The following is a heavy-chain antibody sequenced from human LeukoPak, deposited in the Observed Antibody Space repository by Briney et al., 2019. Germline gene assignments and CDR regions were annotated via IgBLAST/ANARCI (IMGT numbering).Heavy chain of an antibody. J-gene: IGHJ4*02. Sequence: PSETLSLTCTVSGGSISNGGYYWSWIRQHPGKGLEWIGYIYYNGRINYNPSLKSRIAISVDTSKNQFSLKLSSVTAAGTAVYYCARRVGAFPTYYFDYWGQGTRVTVSS. V-gene: IGHV4-31*03. CDR2: IYYNGRI. CDR1: GGSISNGGYY. D-gene: IGHD3-3*02. CDR3: ARRVGAFPTYYFDY.